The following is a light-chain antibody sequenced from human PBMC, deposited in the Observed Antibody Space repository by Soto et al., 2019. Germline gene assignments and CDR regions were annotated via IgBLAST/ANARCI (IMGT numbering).Light chain of an antibody. Sequence: EIVLTQSPGTLSLSPGATAILSCRASQTVSSDYVAWYQQKPGQAPRFHIYGASNRATGTTDRFGGSGSGTDFTLTISRLEPEDFAVYFCHQYGTAPGTFGQWTKVDIK. V-gene: IGKV3-20*01. J-gene: IGKJ1*01. CDR1: QTVSSDY. CDR3: HQYGTAPGT. CDR2: GAS.